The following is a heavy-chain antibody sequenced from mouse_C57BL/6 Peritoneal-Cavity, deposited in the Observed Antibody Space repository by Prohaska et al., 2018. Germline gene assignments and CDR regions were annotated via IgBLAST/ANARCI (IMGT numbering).Heavy chain of an antibody. D-gene: IGHD3-2*02. CDR3: ANQAYFDY. V-gene: IGHV1-55*01. J-gene: IGHJ2*01. CDR2: IYPGSGST. Sequence: SVKMSCKASGYTFTSYWITCVKQRPGQGLEWIGDIYPGSGSTNYNEKFKSKATLTVDTSSSTAYMQLSSLTSENSAVYYCANQAYFDYWGQGTTLTVSS. CDR1: GYTFTSYW.